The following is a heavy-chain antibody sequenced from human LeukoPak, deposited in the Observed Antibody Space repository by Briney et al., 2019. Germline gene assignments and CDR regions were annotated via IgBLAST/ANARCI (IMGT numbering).Heavy chain of an antibody. CDR1: GGSFSGYY. D-gene: IGHD6-19*01. CDR3: VVGLVPPLGYFDL. CDR2: INHSGST. J-gene: IGHJ2*01. V-gene: IGHV4-34*01. Sequence: SETLSLTCAVYGGSFSGYYWSWIRQPPGKGLEWIGEINHSGSTNYNPSLKSRVTISVDTSKNQFSLKLSSVTAADTAVYYCVVGLVPPLGYFDLWGRGTLVTVSS.